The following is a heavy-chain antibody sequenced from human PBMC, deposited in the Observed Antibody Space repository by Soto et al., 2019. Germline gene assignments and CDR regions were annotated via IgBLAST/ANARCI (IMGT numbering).Heavy chain of an antibody. CDR2: INPATGAA. CDR3: ARGGGVGVAGSAAFDM. J-gene: IGHJ3*02. CDR1: GYPVTAYY. Sequence: QLHLVQSGAVVKKPGASVTVSCSASGYPVTAYYMHWVRQAPGRGLEWMGGINPATGAAKYTQTFQGRVTMTRDTSPGTVFMELRGLTSEDPAVFYWARGGGVGVAGSAAFDMWGQGTLVTVSS. D-gene: IGHD3-3*01. V-gene: IGHV1-2*02.